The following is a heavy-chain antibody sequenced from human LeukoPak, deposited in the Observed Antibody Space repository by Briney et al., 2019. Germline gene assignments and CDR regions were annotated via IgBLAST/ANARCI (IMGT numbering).Heavy chain of an antibody. CDR3: AKEAGRCFDSSDP. Sequence: ASVKVSCKASGYTFTSYDINWVRQATGQGLEWMGWMNPNSGNTGYAQKFQGRVSMTSNTSISTAYMELSSLRSEDTAVYYCAKEAGRCFDSSDPWGQGTLVTVSS. J-gene: IGHJ5*02. V-gene: IGHV1-8*01. CDR2: MNPNSGNT. CDR1: GYTFTSYD. D-gene: IGHD3-9*01.